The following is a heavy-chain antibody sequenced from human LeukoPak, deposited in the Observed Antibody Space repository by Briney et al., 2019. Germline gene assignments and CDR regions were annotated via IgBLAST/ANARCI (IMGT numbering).Heavy chain of an antibody. CDR1: GFTFSKYG. CDR3: AKTYDSTDY. D-gene: IGHD3-22*01. CDR2: ISGSGSRR. Sequence: GGSLRLSCAASGFTFSKYGMNWVRQAPGKGLEWVSNISGSGSRRYYVDSVKGRFTISRDNSKNTLYLHMNSLRAEDTAIYYCAKTYDSTDYWGQGTLVTVSS. V-gene: IGHV3-23*01. J-gene: IGHJ4*02.